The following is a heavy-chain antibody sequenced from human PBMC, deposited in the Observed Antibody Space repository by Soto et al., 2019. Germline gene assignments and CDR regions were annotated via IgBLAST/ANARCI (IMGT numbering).Heavy chain of an antibody. J-gene: IGHJ2*01. CDR3: VKDIGASGAYWYFDL. D-gene: IGHD2-8*02. Sequence: EMQLVESGGGLVQPGRSLRLSCAASGFTFDDFAMHWVRQAPGKGLEWVSGINWNSGDIDYADSVRGRFTISRDNAQNALYLQMNSLRAEDAAFYYCVKDIGASGAYWYFDLWGRGTLVTVSS. CDR1: GFTFDDFA. V-gene: IGHV3-9*01. CDR2: INWNSGDI.